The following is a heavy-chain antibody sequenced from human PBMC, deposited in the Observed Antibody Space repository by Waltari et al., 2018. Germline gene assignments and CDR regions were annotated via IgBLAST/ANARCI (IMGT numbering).Heavy chain of an antibody. CDR2: ISGSGGST. CDR3: AKDRAVVIGYYYYYYGMDV. D-gene: IGHD2-15*01. J-gene: IGHJ6*02. V-gene: IGHV3-23*01. CDR1: GFTFSSYA. Sequence: EVQLLESGGGLVQPGGSLRLSCAASGFTFSSYAMSWVRQAPGKGLEWVSAISGSGGSTYYADSGKGRFTISRDNSKNTLYLQMNSLRAEDTAVYYCAKDRAVVIGYYYYYYGMDVWGQGTTVTVSS.